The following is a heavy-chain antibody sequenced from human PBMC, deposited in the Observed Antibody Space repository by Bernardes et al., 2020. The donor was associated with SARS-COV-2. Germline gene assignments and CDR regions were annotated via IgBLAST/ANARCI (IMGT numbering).Heavy chain of an antibody. D-gene: IGHD2-2*01. V-gene: IGHV3-23*01. J-gene: IGHJ5*02. CDR3: ARGMPDSRNWFDP. CDR2: ITYTGETA. CDR1: GFTLRSYV. Sequence: GGSLRLSCAASGFTLRSYVMSWVRQAPGKGLEWVSAITYTGETAYYADSVKGRFTIFRDNSKNTLYLQLNNLGAADTAVYYCARGMPDSRNWFDPWGQGTMVTVSS.